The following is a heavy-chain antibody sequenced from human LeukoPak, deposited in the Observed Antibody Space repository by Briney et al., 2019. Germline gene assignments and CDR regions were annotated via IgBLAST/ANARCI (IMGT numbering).Heavy chain of an antibody. CDR3: AEPFGFLEWLYGGYFDS. D-gene: IGHD3-3*01. V-gene: IGHV3-48*03. CDR2: ISSSGSTI. Sequence: GGSLRLSCAASGFTFSSYEMNWVRQAPGKGLEWVSYISSSGSTIYYADSVKGRFTISRDNAKNSLYLQMNSLRAEDTAVYYCAEPFGFLEWLYGGYFDSWGQGTLVTVSS. J-gene: IGHJ4*02. CDR1: GFTFSSYE.